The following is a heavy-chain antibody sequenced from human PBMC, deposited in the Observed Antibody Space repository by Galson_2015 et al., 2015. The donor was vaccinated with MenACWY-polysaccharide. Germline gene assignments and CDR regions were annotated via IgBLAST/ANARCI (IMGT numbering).Heavy chain of an antibody. J-gene: IGHJ5*02. CDR1: GYSFSRYD. CDR3: ARGGKYYYDSSGYLNWFDP. CDR2: MNPNSGNT. D-gene: IGHD3-22*01. V-gene: IGHV1-8*01. Sequence: SVKVSCKASGYSFSRYDINWVRQTTGQGLEWMGWMNPNSGNTGYAQKFQGRVTVTRNTSISIAYMELSSLRSEDTAVYYCARGGKYYYDSSGYLNWFDPWARGPWSPSPQ.